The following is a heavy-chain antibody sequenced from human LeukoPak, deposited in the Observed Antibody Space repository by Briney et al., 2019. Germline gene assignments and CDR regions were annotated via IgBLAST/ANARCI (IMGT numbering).Heavy chain of an antibody. CDR1: GGSFSGYY. Sequence: SETLSLTCAVYGGSFSGYYWSWIRQPPGKGLEWIGEINHSGSTNYNPSLKSRVTISVDPSKNQFSLKLSSVTAADTAVYYCALTYYYDSSGTFDYWGQGTLVTVSS. J-gene: IGHJ4*02. CDR3: ALTYYYDSSGTFDY. D-gene: IGHD3-22*01. V-gene: IGHV4-34*01. CDR2: INHSGST.